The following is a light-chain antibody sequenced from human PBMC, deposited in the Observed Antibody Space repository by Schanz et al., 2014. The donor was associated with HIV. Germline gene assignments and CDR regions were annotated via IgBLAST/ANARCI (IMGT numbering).Light chain of an antibody. CDR2: VTH. V-gene: IGLV1-51*01. CDR1: AFNIGQNY. J-gene: IGLJ2*01. Sequence: QSVLTQPPSVSAAPGQRVTISCSGSAFNIGQNYVSWFQQFPGTAPKLLIYVTHQRPSEIPDRFSGSKTGTSATLAITGLQTEDEADYYCAAWDNSLSAVVFGGGTKLTVL. CDR3: AAWDNSLSAVV.